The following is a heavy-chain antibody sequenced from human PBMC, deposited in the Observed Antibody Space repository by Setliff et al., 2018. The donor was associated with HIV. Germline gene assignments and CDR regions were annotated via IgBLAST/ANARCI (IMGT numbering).Heavy chain of an antibody. J-gene: IGHJ4*02. CDR1: GFTFSASA. CDR2: IKSKGESYAT. V-gene: IGHV3-73*01. D-gene: IGHD6-13*01. Sequence: LRLSCGTSGFTFSASAVHWVRQAPGKGLEWVGRIKSKGESYATAYAASVRGRFTISRDDSKNTAYLQMNSLKTEDTATYYCAKAKTQLWGQGTLVTVSS. CDR3: AKAKTQL.